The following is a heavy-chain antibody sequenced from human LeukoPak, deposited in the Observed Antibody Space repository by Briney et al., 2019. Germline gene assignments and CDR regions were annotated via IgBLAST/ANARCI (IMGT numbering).Heavy chain of an antibody. V-gene: IGHV7-4-1*02. CDR2: INTNTGNP. CDR1: GYTFTSYA. D-gene: IGHD1-20*01. Sequence: ASVKVSCKASGYTFTSYAMNWVRQAPGQGLEWMGWINTNTGNPTYAQGFTGRFVFSLDTSVSTAYLQISSLKAEDTAVYYCARDINWNDLPYFDYWGQGTLVTVSS. CDR3: ARDINWNDLPYFDY. J-gene: IGHJ4*02.